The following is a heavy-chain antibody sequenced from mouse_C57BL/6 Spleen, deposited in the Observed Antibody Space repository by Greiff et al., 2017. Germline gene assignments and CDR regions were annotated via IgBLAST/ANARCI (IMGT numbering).Heavy chain of an antibody. J-gene: IGHJ2*01. Sequence: VQLQQSGPVLARPGASVKIPCKTSGYTFPSYWMPWVKQRPGQGLEWIGAIYPGNSDTSYNQKFKGKAKLTAVTSASTAYMELSSLTNEDSAVYNYTNHSNLDCWGQGTTLSDSS. D-gene: IGHD2-5*01. V-gene: IGHV1-5*01. CDR1: GYTFPSYW. CDR2: IYPGNSDT. CDR3: TNHSNLDC.